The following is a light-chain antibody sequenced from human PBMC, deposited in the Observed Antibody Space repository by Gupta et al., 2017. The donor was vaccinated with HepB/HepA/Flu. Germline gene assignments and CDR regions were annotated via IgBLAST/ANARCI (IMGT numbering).Light chain of an antibody. CDR1: QEIKND. V-gene: IGKV1-17*01. CDR2: SAS. CDR3: PQQHSSPKT. J-gene: IGKJ1*01. Sequence: DIQMTQSPSSLSGSVGDRVTITCRASQEIKNDLGWYQQKPGKAPKRLIYSASSVQSGVPSRFSGSGSGTEFTLTISSLQPEDFATYYCPQQHSSPKTFGQGTKVEIK.